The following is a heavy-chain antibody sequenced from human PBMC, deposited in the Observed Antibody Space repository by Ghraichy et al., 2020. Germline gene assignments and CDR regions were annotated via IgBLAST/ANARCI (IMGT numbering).Heavy chain of an antibody. CDR3: AGQIKPRGYCSGGTCYSNVIDP. CDR1: GGSISSYY. CDR2: SYYSGST. V-gene: IGHV4-59*01. Sequence: SETLSLTCTVSGGSISSYYWNWIRQPPGKGLEWIGFSYYSGSTNYNPSLKSRVTISLDTSTKQFSLKLNSVTAADTAVYYCAGQIKPRGYCSGGTCYSNVIDPWGQGTLVTVSS. D-gene: IGHD2-15*01. J-gene: IGHJ5*02.